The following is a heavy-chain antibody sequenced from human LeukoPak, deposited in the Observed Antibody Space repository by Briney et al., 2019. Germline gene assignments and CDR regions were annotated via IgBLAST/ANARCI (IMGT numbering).Heavy chain of an antibody. V-gene: IGHV3-7*01. D-gene: IGHD1-1*01. Sequence: GGSLRLSCATSGFTFSRHWMRWVRQAPGKGVEWVANINQDGSVKYYVDSVKGRFTISRDNAKNSLYLQMNSLRSEDTAIYYCAEGTTGWGQGTLVTVSS. J-gene: IGHJ1*01. CDR2: INQDGSVK. CDR1: GFTFSRHW. CDR3: AEGTTG.